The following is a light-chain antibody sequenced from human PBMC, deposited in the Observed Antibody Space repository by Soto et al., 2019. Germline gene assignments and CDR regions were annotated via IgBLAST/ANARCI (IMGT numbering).Light chain of an antibody. CDR2: DAS. CDR3: QQRSNFLT. CDR1: HSVSSY. V-gene: IGKV3-11*01. Sequence: EIVLTQSPATLSLSPGERATLACSASHSVSSYLAWYQQKPGQAPRLRIYDASNSATGTPARFSGTGSGTDFTLTISSLEPEDFAVYYCQQRSNFLTFGGGTKVEIK. J-gene: IGKJ4*01.